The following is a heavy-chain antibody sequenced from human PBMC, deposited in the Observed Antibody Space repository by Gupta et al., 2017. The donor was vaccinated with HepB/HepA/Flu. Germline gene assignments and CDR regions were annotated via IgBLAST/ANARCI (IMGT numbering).Heavy chain of an antibody. CDR2: IIPILGIA. CDR3: AREGIAAAGRPRIVDY. CDR1: GGTFSSYA. Sequence: QVQLVQSGAEVKKPGSSVKVSCKASGGTFSSYAISWVRQAPGQGLEWMGRIIPILGIANYEQKFQGRVTITADKSTSTAYMELSSLRSEDTAVYYCAREGIAAAGRPRIVDYWGQGTLVTVSS. V-gene: IGHV1-69*04. J-gene: IGHJ4*02. D-gene: IGHD6-13*01.